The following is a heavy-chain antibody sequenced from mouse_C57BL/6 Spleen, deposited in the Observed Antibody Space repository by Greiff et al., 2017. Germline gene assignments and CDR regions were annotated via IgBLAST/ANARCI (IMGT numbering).Heavy chain of an antibody. D-gene: IGHD1-1*01. CDR2: IFPGSGST. V-gene: IGHV1-75*01. J-gene: IGHJ2*01. Sequence: VQLQQSGPELVKPGASVKISCKASGYTFTDYYINWVKQRPGQGLEWIGWIFPGSGSTYYNEKFKGKATLTVDKSSSTAYMLLSSLTSEDSAVXFCARCYYYGSSYYFDYWGQGTTLTVSS. CDR1: GYTFTDYY. CDR3: ARCYYYGSSYYFDY.